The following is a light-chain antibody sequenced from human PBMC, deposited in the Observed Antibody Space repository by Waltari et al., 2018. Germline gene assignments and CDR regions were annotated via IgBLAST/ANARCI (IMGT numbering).Light chain of an antibody. CDR3: LQSFSALWT. J-gene: IGKJ1*01. V-gene: IGKV1-39*01. CDR2: GAS. Sequence: DIQMTQSPSSLSASVGDRVTITCRASQSIITYLNWCQQKPGKNPKLLISGASSLQSGVPSTCSGSGSGTDFTLTISSLQPEDFATYYCLQSFSALWTFGQGTRVEIK. CDR1: QSIITY.